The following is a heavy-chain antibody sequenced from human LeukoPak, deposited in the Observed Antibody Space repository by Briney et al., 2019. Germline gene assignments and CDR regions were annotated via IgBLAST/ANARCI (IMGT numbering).Heavy chain of an antibody. D-gene: IGHD2-2*01. CDR1: GGTFSSYA. V-gene: IGHV1-69*01. CDR3: ARVGDCSSTSCYHYFDY. CDR2: SIPIFGTA. Sequence: SVKVSCKVSGGTFSSYAISWVRQAPGQGLEWMGGSIPIFGTANYAQRFQGGVTITADESTSTAYMELSSLRSEDTAVYYCARVGDCSSTSCYHYFDYWGQGTLVTVSS. J-gene: IGHJ4*02.